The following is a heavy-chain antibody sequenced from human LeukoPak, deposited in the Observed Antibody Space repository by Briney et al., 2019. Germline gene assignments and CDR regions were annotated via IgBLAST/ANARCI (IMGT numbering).Heavy chain of an antibody. CDR3: ARRLGGSGSYYY. CDR2: IYYSGST. J-gene: IGHJ4*02. V-gene: IGHV4-39*01. Sequence: SQTLSLTCSVSGGSISSSIYYWGWIRQPPGKGLEWIGSIYYSGSTYYNPSLKSRVTISVDTSKNQFSLKLRSVTAADTAVYYCARRLGGSGSYYYWGQGTLVTVSS. CDR1: GGSISSSIYY. D-gene: IGHD3-10*01.